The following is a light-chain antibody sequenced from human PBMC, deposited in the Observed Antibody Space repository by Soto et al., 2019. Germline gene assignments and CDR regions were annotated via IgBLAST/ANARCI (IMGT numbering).Light chain of an antibody. CDR3: SSFTGRSTFV. J-gene: IGLJ1*01. V-gene: IGLV2-14*03. Sequence: QSVLTQPASVSGSPGQSITISCTGTSSDIGLYNYVSWYQQHPGKAPKLIIFDVSNRPSGVSNRFSGSKSGNAASLTISGLQDEDEADYCCSSFTGRSTFVFGSGTKVTVL. CDR1: SSDIGLYNY. CDR2: DVS.